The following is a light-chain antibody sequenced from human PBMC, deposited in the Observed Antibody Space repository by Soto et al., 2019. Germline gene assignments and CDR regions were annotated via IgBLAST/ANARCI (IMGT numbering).Light chain of an antibody. Sequence: DIQMTQSPSSVSASVVDSVTITCRSSQGISNWLDWYQKTQGKAPKLLIYAASSLQSVVPSRLSGSGCETDFTLTISSLKNEDFATYSCQQSNSTTWTFGQGTRLEI. V-gene: IGKV1-12*01. CDR3: QQSNSTTWT. J-gene: IGKJ5*01. CDR2: AAS. CDR1: QGISNW.